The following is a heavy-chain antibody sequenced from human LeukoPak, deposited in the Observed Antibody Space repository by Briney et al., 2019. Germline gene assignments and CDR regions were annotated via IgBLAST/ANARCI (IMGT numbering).Heavy chain of an antibody. J-gene: IGHJ6*03. Sequence: GASVKVSCKASGYTFTGYYMHWVRQAPGQGLEWMGWINPNSGGTNYAQKFQGRVTMTRDTSISTAYMELSRLRSDDTAVYYCARADDILTGYPYYYYYYMDVWGKGTTVTVSS. CDR1: GYTFTGYY. CDR2: INPNSGGT. CDR3: ARADDILTGYPYYYYYYMDV. V-gene: IGHV1-2*02. D-gene: IGHD3-9*01.